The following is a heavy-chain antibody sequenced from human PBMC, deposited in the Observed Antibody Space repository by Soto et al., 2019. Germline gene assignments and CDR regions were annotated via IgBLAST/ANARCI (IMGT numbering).Heavy chain of an antibody. D-gene: IGHD3-10*01. V-gene: IGHV4-4*02. CDR2: IYHSGST. Sequence: SETLSLTCSVSGASIYNGGYFWSWVRQPPGKGLEWIGEIYHSGSTNYNPSLKSRVTISVDKSKNQFSLKLSSVTAADTAVYYCARDYGSGSYYVYWGQGTLVTVSS. CDR3: ARDYGSGSYYVY. J-gene: IGHJ4*02. CDR1: GASIYNGGYF.